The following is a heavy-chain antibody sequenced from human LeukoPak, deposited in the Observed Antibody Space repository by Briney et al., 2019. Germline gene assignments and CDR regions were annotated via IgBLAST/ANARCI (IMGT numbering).Heavy chain of an antibody. Sequence: GGSLRLSCAASGFTFSSYAMHWVRQAPGKGLEWVAVISYDGSNKYYADSVKGRFTISRDNSKNTLYLQMNSLRAEDTAVYYCARLACSTSCLFDYWGRGTLVTVSS. J-gene: IGHJ4*02. D-gene: IGHD2-2*01. V-gene: IGHV3-30-3*01. CDR1: GFTFSSYA. CDR2: ISYDGSNK. CDR3: ARLACSTSCLFDY.